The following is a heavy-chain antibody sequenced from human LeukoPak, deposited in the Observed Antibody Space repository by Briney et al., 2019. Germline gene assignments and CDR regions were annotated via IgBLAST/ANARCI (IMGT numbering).Heavy chain of an antibody. CDR2: FDPEDGET. CDR1: GYTLTELP. Sequence: ASVKVSCKVSGYTLTELPMHWVRQAPGKGLEWMGGFDPEDGETIYAQKFQGRVTMTEDTSTDTAYMELSSLGSEDTAVYYCATGLPLYYYDSSGYPGWFDYWGQGTLVTVSS. CDR3: ATGLPLYYYDSSGYPGWFDY. D-gene: IGHD3-22*01. V-gene: IGHV1-24*01. J-gene: IGHJ4*02.